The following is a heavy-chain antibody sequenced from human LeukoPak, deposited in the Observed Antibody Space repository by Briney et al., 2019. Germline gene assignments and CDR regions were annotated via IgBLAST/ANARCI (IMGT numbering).Heavy chain of an antibody. J-gene: IGHJ4*02. V-gene: IGHV4-61*02. CDR1: GGSISSGSYY. D-gene: IGHD6-13*01. CDR2: IYTSGST. CDR3: AGGVRAAAGLESAFDY. Sequence: SQTLSLTCTVSGGSISSGSYYWSWIRQPAGKGLEWIGRIYTSGSTNYNPSLKSRVTMSVDTSKDQFSLKLSSVTAADTAVYYCAGGVRAAAGLESAFDYWGQGTLVTVSS.